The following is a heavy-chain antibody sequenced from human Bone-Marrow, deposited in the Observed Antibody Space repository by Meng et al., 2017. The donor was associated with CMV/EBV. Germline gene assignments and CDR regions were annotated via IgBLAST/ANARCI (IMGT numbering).Heavy chain of an antibody. J-gene: IGHJ4*02. D-gene: IGHD4-23*01. CDR3: ARTPWDYGGNSYYFDY. CDR2: INHSGST. CDR1: GGSFSGYY. V-gene: IGHV4-34*01. Sequence: SETLSLTCAVYGGSFSGYYWTWIRQPPGKELEWIAEINHSGSTNYNPSLKSRVTVSVDTSKKQFSLKVRSVTAADTAVYYCARTPWDYGGNSYYFDYWGQGTLVTVSS.